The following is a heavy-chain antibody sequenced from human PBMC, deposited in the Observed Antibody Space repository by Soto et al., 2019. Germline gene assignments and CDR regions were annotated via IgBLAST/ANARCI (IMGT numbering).Heavy chain of an antibody. Sequence: LRLSCAASGFTFTDYYMSWIRRAPGKGLEWVSYISSGGDIIYYADSVKGRFTISRDNAKNSLYLQMNSLRAEDTAVYYCARDLGYYDSSGYVDYWGQGTLVTVSS. CDR1: GFTFTDYY. V-gene: IGHV3-11*01. CDR3: ARDLGYYDSSGYVDY. CDR2: ISSGGDII. D-gene: IGHD3-22*01. J-gene: IGHJ4*02.